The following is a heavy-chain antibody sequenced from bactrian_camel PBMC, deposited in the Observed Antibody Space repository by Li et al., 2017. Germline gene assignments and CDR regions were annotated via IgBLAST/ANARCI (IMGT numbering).Heavy chain of an antibody. CDR2: IDAAIGNT. CDR1: GFTFSSYA. V-gene: IGHV3S1*01. Sequence: HVQLVESGGGLVQPGGSLRLSCAASGFTFSSYAMIWVRQAPGKGLEWVSAIDAAIGNTLYSDSVKGRLTIAHDNNKNTVYMQMNSLKTDDSAMYYCAKARGYGGAWQKYGMDSWGKGTQVTVS. J-gene: IGHJ7*01. D-gene: IGHD5*01.